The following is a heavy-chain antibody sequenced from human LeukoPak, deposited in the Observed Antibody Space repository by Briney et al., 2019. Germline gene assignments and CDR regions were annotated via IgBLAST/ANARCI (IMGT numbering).Heavy chain of an antibody. J-gene: IGHJ4*02. V-gene: IGHV4-59*01. CDR1: GASISSYY. CDR2: IYYNGNT. Sequence: SETLSLTCTVSGASISSYYWSWIRQSPGKGLEWIGYIYYNGNTNYNPSLKGRVTISVDSSRNQFSLRLSSVTAADTAVYYCARVAVSAREYFDYWGQGTLVTVSS. D-gene: IGHD2-21*02. CDR3: ARVAVSAREYFDY.